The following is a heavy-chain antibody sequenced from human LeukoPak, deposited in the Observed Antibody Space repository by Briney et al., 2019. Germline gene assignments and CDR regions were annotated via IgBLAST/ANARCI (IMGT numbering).Heavy chain of an antibody. CDR2: ISYDGSNK. CDR1: GFTFSSYA. D-gene: IGHD5-12*01. V-gene: IGHV3-30-3*01. J-gene: IGHJ4*02. CDR3: ARGRWLRAAAIY. Sequence: GRSLRLSCAASGFTFSSYAMHWVRQAPGKGLGWVAVISYDGSNKYYADSVKGRFTISRDNSKNTLYLQMNSLRAEDTAVYYCARGRWLRAAAIYWGQGTLVTVSS.